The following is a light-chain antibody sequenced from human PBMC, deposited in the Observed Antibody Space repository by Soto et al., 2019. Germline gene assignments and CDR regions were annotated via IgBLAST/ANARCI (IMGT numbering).Light chain of an antibody. Sequence: QSLVTLPPSLSGASGESGAGSCTGTSRAVGSYNRVSWYQQSPGTAPKLILYEVSNRPSGVPDRFSGSKSGNTASLTISGLQAEDEADYYCSSFTSSTTYVFGTGTKVTVL. J-gene: IGLJ1*01. CDR3: SSFTSSTTYV. CDR2: EVS. V-gene: IGLV2-18*02. CDR1: SRAVGSYNR.